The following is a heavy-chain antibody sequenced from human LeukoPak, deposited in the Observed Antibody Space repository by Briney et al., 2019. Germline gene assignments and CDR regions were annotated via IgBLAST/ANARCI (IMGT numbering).Heavy chain of an antibody. CDR2: IYYSGIT. V-gene: IGHV4-39*01. CDR3: ARLGRPDGFDI. J-gene: IGHJ3*02. CDR1: GXSISSSSDY. Sequence: SETLSLTCTVSGXSISSSSDYWGWIRQPPGKGLEWIANIYYSGITYHNPSLKSRVTISVDTSNNQFSLKLSSVTAADTAVYYCARLGRPDGFDIWGQGTIVTVSS.